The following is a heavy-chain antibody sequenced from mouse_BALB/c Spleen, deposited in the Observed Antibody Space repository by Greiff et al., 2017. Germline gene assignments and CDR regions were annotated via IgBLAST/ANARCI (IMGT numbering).Heavy chain of an antibody. D-gene: IGHD1-1*01. CDR2: ISSGSSTI. CDR3: AKREPYGDWFAY. J-gene: IGHJ3*01. CDR1: GFTFSSFG. V-gene: IGHV5-17*02. Sequence: EVKLVESGGGLVQPGGSRKLSCAASGFTFSSFGMHWVRQAPEKGLEWVAYISSGSSTIYYADTVKGRFTISRDNPKNTLFLQMTSLRSEDTAMYYCAKREPYGDWFAYWGQGTLVTVSA.